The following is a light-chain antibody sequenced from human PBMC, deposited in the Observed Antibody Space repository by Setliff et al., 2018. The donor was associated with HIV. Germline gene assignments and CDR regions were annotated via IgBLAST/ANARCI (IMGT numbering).Light chain of an antibody. CDR3: SSYTSSTTYV. V-gene: IGLV2-14*03. Sequence: VLTQPASVSGSPGQSITISCTGTSNDIGGYKYVSWYQQHPGNAPKLLIYDVSNRPSGISSRFSGSKSGNTASLSISGLQAEDEADYYCSSYTSSTTYVFGSGTKVTVL. CDR1: SNDIGGYKY. J-gene: IGLJ1*01. CDR2: DVS.